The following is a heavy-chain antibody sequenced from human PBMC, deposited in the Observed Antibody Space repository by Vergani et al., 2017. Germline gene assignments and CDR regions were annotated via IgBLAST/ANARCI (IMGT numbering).Heavy chain of an antibody. CDR1: RYTFTDYY. J-gene: IGHJ4*02. CDR2: INPNTGGT. V-gene: IGHV1-2*02. CDR3: ARDLTYSTSRLGGGGFDA. Sequence: QVQLVQSGAEVKKPGASVKVSCKASRYTFTDYYIHWVRQAPGQGLEWMGWINPNTGGTNFAQKFQGRVTMTRDTSITTVYMELSSLRSDDTAVYYCARDLTYSTSRLGGGGFDAWGQGTLVSVSS. D-gene: IGHD6-6*01.